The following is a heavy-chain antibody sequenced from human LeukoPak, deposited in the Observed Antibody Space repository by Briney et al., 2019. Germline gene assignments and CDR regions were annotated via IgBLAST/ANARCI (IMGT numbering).Heavy chain of an antibody. CDR3: ARPGHRDSSGYYASVVDY. CDR1: GGSISSSSYY. Sequence: SETLSLNCTVSGGSISSSSYYWGWIRQPPGKGLEWIGSIYYSGSTYYNPSLKSRVTISVDTSKNQFSLKLSSVTAADTAVYYCARPGHRDSSGYYASVVDYWGQGTLVTVSS. CDR2: IYYSGST. J-gene: IGHJ4*02. D-gene: IGHD3-22*01. V-gene: IGHV4-39*01.